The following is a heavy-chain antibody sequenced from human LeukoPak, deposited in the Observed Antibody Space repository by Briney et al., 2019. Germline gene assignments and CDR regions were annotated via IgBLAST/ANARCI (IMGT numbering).Heavy chain of an antibody. Sequence: GGSLRLSCVASGFTVSSNYMSWVRQAPGKGLELVSLLYSDGSTFYGDSVKGRFTISRGNSKNTVYLQMNSLRGEDTAVYYCARDSSSFPNYFDYWGQGTLVTVSS. V-gene: IGHV3-53*01. J-gene: IGHJ4*02. D-gene: IGHD2/OR15-2a*01. CDR1: GFTVSSNY. CDR2: LYSDGST. CDR3: ARDSSSFPNYFDY.